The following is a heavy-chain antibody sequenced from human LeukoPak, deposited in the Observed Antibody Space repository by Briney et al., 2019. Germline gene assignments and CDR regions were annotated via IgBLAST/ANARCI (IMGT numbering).Heavy chain of an antibody. V-gene: IGHV4-34*01. CDR3: TRMTTGHDY. CDR2: INHSGYT. D-gene: IGHD4-17*01. Sequence: SETLSLTCAVSGVSFNDYYWSWVRQTPGKGLEWIGEINHSGYTNDSPSLKSRVPLSIDTSRKQFSLNLRSVSVADTGIYYCTRMTTGHDYWGQGTLVTVSS. CDR1: GVSFNDYY. J-gene: IGHJ4*02.